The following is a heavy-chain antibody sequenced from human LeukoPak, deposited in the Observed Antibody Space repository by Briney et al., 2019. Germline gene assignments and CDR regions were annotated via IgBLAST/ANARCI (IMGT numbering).Heavy chain of an antibody. CDR2: IYTSGST. Sequence: SETLSLTCTVSGGSISSSSNYWGWIRQPPGKGLEWIGRIYTSGSTNYNPSLKSRVTMSVDTSKNQFSLKLSSVTAADTAVYYCAKDALGQWLVSVVQNWFDPWGQGTLVTVSS. D-gene: IGHD6-19*01. J-gene: IGHJ5*02. CDR3: AKDALGQWLVSVVQNWFDP. CDR1: GGSISSSSNY. V-gene: IGHV4-39*07.